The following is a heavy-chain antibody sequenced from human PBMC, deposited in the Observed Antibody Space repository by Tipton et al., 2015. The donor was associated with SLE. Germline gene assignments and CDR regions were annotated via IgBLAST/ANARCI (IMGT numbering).Heavy chain of an antibody. CDR1: GFTFSSYE. V-gene: IGHV3-48*03. CDR3: AREGPTVTTPKDYFDY. J-gene: IGHJ4*02. D-gene: IGHD4-17*01. Sequence: GSLRLSCAASGFTFSSYEMNWVRQAPGKGLEWVSYISSSGSTIYYADSVKGRFTTSRDNAKNSLYLQMNSLRAEDTAVYYCAREGPTVTTPKDYFDYWGQGTLVTVSS. CDR2: ISSSGSTI.